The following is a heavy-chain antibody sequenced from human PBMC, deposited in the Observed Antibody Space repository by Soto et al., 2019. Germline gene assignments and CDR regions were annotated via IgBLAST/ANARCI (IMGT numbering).Heavy chain of an antibody. CDR1: GFTFSSYS. Sequence: PGGSLRLSCAASGFTFSSYSMNWVRQAPGKGLEWVSSISSSGGSTYYADSVKGRFTISRDNSKNTLYLQMNSLRAEDTAVYYCAKPSSSSSCFIYWGQGTLVTVSS. D-gene: IGHD6-6*01. CDR2: ISSSGGST. V-gene: IGHV3-23*01. CDR3: AKPSSSSSCFIY. J-gene: IGHJ4*02.